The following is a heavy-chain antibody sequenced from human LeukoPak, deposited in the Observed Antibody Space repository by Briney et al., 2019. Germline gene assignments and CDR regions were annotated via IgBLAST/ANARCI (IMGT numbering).Heavy chain of an antibody. CDR1: GFTFSSYG. CDR3: AKVLRFLEWLFPLDY. CDR2: IRYDGSNK. D-gene: IGHD3-3*01. V-gene: IGHV3-30*02. J-gene: IGHJ4*02. Sequence: GGSLRLSCAASGFTFSSYGMHWVRQAPGKGLEWVAFIRYDGSNKYYADSVKGRFTISRDNSKNTLYLQMNSLRAEDTAVYYCAKVLRFLEWLFPLDYWGQGTLVTVSS.